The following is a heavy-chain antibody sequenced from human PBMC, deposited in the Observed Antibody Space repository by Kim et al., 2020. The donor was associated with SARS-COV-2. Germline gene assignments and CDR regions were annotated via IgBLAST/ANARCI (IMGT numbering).Heavy chain of an antibody. J-gene: IGHJ3*02. Sequence: KVQGRVTITRDKAAGKAYMEMSSLRSEDTAVYYCARGGTMIVVENHDAFDIWGQGTMVTVSS. D-gene: IGHD3-22*01. CDR3: ARGGTMIVVENHDAFDI. V-gene: IGHV1-3*01.